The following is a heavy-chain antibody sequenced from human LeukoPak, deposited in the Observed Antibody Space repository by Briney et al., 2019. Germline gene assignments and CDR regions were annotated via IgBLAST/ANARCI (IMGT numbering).Heavy chain of an antibody. V-gene: IGHV4-39*07. J-gene: IGHJ4*02. D-gene: IGHD3-9*01. CDR3: ARDLVGYYDILTGYPSGYFDY. CDR2: IYYSGST. Sequence: KPTETLSLTCTVSGGSISSSSYYWGWIRQPPGKGLEWIGSIYYSGSTYYNPSLKSRVTISVDTSKNQFSLKLSSVTAADTAVYYCARDLVGYYDILTGYPSGYFDYWGQGTLVTVSS. CDR1: GGSISSSSYY.